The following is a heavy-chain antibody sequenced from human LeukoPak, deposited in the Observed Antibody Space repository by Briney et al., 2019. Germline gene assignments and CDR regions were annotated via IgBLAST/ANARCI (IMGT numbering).Heavy chain of an antibody. V-gene: IGHV1-18*01. Sequence: ASVKVSCKASGYTFTSYGISWVRQAPGQGLEWMGWISAYNGNTNYAQKLQGRVTMTEDTSTDTAYMELSSLRSEDTAVYYCATDLLGRAGYWGQGTLVTVSS. CDR2: ISAYNGNT. J-gene: IGHJ4*02. CDR3: ATDLLGRAGY. CDR1: GYTFTSYG. D-gene: IGHD2-8*02.